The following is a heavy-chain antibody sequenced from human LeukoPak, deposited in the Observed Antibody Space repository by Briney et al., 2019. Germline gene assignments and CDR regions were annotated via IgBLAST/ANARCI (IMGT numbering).Heavy chain of an antibody. CDR3: ARVKVDIVAPITIDY. V-gene: IGHV4-39*07. CDR2: IYYSGST. Sequence: SETLSLTCTVSGGSISSSSYYWGWIRQPPGKGLEWIGSIYYSGSTYYNPSLKSRVTISVDTSKNQFSLKLSSVTAADTAVYYCARVKVDIVAPITIDYWGQGTLVTVSS. CDR1: GGSISSSSYY. J-gene: IGHJ4*02. D-gene: IGHD5-12*01.